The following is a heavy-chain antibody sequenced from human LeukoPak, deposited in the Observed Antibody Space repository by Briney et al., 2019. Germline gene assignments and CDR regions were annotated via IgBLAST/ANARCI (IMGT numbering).Heavy chain of an antibody. D-gene: IGHD6-19*01. V-gene: IGHV1-8*03. CDR3: ARSSGWTAYYYYYVDV. CDR1: GYTFTSYD. Sequence: GSSVKVSCKASGYTFTSYDINLVGQATGQRLEWIGWMNPNSGNTGHAQKFQGRVNITRNTSISTAHIELRSLSSEDTAVYYCARSSGWTAYYYYYVDVWGEGGKASVSS. J-gene: IGHJ6*03. CDR2: MNPNSGNT.